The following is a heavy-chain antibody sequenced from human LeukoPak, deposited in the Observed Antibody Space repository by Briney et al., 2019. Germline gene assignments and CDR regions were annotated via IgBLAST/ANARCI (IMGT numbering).Heavy chain of an antibody. Sequence: SETLSLTCTVSGGSISSYYWSWIRQPPGKGLEWIGYIYYSGSTNYNPSLKSRVTISVDTSKNQFSLKLSSVTAADTAVYYCARERSYCSSTSCYTWFDPWGQGTLVTVSS. CDR1: GGSISSYY. V-gene: IGHV4-59*01. D-gene: IGHD2-2*02. CDR3: ARERSYCSSTSCYTWFDP. J-gene: IGHJ5*02. CDR2: IYYSGST.